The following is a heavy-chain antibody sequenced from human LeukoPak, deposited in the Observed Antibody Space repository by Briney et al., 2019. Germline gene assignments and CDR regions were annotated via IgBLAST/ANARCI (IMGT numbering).Heavy chain of an antibody. CDR1: GFTFSSYW. Sequence: GGSLRLSCAASGFTFSSYWMSWVRQAPGKGLEWVANIKQDGSEKSYVDSVKGRFTISRDNAKKSLYLQMNSLRAEDTAVYYCARDVSVETAQDVWVDAFDIWGQGTMVTVS. CDR3: ARDVSVETAQDVWVDAFDI. V-gene: IGHV3-7*03. J-gene: IGHJ3*02. CDR2: IKQDGSEK. D-gene: IGHD2-21*02.